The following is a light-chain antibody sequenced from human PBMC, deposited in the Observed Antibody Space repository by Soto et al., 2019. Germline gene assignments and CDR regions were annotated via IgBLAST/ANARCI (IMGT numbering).Light chain of an antibody. V-gene: IGKV3-11*01. J-gene: IGKJ4*01. CDR3: QQRVNWPLS. CDR2: DAS. Sequence: EIVLTQSPAPLSLSPGERATLSCRASQSVSSYLAWYQQKPGQAPRLLIYDASNRATGIPARFSGGGSGTDFTLTISSLEPEDFAVYYCQQRVNWPLSFGGGTKVEV. CDR1: QSVSSY.